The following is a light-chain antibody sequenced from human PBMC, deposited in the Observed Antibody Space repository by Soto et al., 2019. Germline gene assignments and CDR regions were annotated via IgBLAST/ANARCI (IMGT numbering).Light chain of an antibody. CDR2: EDS. J-gene: IGLJ3*02. CDR3: SSYGGSNNLV. V-gene: IGLV2-8*01. CDR1: SSDVGGYND. Sequence: QSALTQPPSASGSPGQSVTISCTGTSSDVGGYNDVSWYQQHPGKATKLMIYEDSKRPSGVADRFSGSKSGNTASLTVSGRQAEEDAYYYFSSYGGSNNLVFGGGTKLTVL.